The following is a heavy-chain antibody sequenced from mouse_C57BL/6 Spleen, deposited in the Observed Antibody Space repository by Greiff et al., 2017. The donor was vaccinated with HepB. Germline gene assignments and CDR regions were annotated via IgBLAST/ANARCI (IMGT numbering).Heavy chain of an antibody. CDR2: INPYNGGT. V-gene: IGHV1-19*01. J-gene: IGHJ2*01. Sequence: EVQLQQSGPVLVKPGASVKMSCKASGYTFTDYYMNWVKQSHGKSLEWIGVINPYNGGTSYNQKFKGKATLTVDKSSSTAYMELNSLTSEDSAVYYCARRHGSSQYYCDYWGQGTTLTVSS. CDR3: ARRHGSSQYYCDY. CDR1: GYTFTDYY. D-gene: IGHD1-1*01.